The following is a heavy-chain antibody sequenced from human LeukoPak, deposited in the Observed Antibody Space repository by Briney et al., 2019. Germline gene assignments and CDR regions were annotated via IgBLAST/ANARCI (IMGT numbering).Heavy chain of an antibody. Sequence: ASVKVSCKVSGYTLTELSMHWVRQTPGKGLEWMGGFDPEDGETLYAQKFQGRVTMTEDTSTDTAYMELSSLRSEDTAVYYCATDQRGAGLGFRYGSGSYNGMDVWCQGTTVTVSS. J-gene: IGHJ6*02. CDR2: FDPEDGET. V-gene: IGHV1-24*01. CDR3: ATDQRGAGLGFRYGSGSYNGMDV. D-gene: IGHD3-10*01. CDR1: GYTLTELS.